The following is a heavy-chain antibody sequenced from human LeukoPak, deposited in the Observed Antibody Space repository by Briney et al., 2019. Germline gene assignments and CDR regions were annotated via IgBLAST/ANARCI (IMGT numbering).Heavy chain of an antibody. J-gene: IGHJ4*02. Sequence: GASVKVSCKASGYTFTSYGITWVRQAPGQGLEWMGWISTYNGNTNYAQNLQGRVTMTTDTSTSTAYMELRSLRSDDTAVYYCARDGYDSSGHRYYFDYWGQGTLVTVSS. V-gene: IGHV1-18*01. D-gene: IGHD3-22*01. CDR2: ISTYNGNT. CDR1: GYTFTSYG. CDR3: ARDGYDSSGHRYYFDY.